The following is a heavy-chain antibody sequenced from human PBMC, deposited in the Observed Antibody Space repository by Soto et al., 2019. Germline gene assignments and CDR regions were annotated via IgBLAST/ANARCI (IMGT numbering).Heavy chain of an antibody. CDR3: AKTWIQPRIYYFDY. Sequence: GGSLRLSCAASGFTFSSYAMSWVRQAPGKGLEWVSAISGSGGSTYYADSVKGRFTISRDNSKNTLYLQMNSLGAEDTAVYYCAKTWIQPRIYYFDYWGQGTLVTVSS. V-gene: IGHV3-23*01. CDR1: GFTFSSYA. D-gene: IGHD5-18*01. J-gene: IGHJ4*02. CDR2: ISGSGGST.